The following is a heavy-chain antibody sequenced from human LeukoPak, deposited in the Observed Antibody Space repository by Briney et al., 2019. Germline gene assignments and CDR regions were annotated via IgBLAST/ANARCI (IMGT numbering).Heavy chain of an antibody. CDR1: GGSFSGYY. CDR3: AIECDDILTGYYYFDY. D-gene: IGHD3-9*01. CDR2: INHSGST. Sequence: SETLSLTCAVYGGSFSGYYWSWIRQPPGKGLEWIGEINHSGSTNYNPSLKSRVTISVDTSKNQFSLKLSSVTAADTAVYYCAIECDDILTGYYYFDYWGQGTLVTVPS. V-gene: IGHV4-34*01. J-gene: IGHJ4*02.